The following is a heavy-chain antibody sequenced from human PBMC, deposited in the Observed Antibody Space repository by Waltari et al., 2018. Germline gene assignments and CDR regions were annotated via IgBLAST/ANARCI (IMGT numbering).Heavy chain of an antibody. V-gene: IGHV1-24*01. CDR1: GYNLTELS. CDR2: FDPEDGET. J-gene: IGHJ6*02. D-gene: IGHD4-4*01. Sequence: QVQLVQSGAEVKKPGASVKVSCKDSGYNLTELSMHWVRPAPGKGLEWMGGFDPEDGETIYAQKFQGRVTMTEDTSTDTAYMELSSLRSEDTAVYYCATWKVAVTKYGMDVWGQGTTVTVSS. CDR3: ATWKVAVTKYGMDV.